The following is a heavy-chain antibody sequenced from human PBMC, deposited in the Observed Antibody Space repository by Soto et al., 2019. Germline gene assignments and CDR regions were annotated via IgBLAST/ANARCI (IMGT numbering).Heavy chain of an antibody. V-gene: IGHV3-73*02. CDR3: TSLPRVDGGTGGWYIDL. D-gene: IGHD1-26*01. CDR2: IRNKVNNYAT. J-gene: IGHJ2*01. Sequence: EVQLVESGGGLVQPGGSLKLSCEASGFSFSGSAMHWVRQASGRGLEWVGRIRNKVNNYATVYAASVTGRFTISRDDSKNTAYLQMNSRKTEDTAFYCCTSLPRVDGGTGGWYIDLWGRGTLVTVSS. CDR1: GFSFSGSA.